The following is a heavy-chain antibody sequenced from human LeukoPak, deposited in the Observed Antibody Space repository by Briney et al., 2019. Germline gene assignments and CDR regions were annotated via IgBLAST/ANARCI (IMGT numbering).Heavy chain of an antibody. Sequence: PSETLSLTCTVSGGSISIYYWSWIRQPPGKGLEWIGYVYYTGSTSYNPSLRSRVTMSADTSKNQFSLKLSSVTAADTAVYYCASRKLGNDYWGQGTLVTVSS. D-gene: IGHD7-27*01. V-gene: IGHV4-59*01. CDR1: GGSISIYY. CDR2: VYYTGST. CDR3: ASRKLGNDY. J-gene: IGHJ4*02.